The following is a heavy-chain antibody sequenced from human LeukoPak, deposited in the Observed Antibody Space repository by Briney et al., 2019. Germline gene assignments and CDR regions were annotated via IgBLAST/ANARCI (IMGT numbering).Heavy chain of an antibody. Sequence: SETLSLTCTVSGGSVSTSSYYWGWIRQPPGKGLEWIGSFYYSVSTNYNPSLKSRVTISVDTSKNLFSLKLTSVTAADTAVYYCARDFTCSGGSCYLDYWGQGTLVTVSS. CDR3: ARDFTCSGGSCYLDY. J-gene: IGHJ4*02. CDR2: FYYSVST. D-gene: IGHD2-15*01. CDR1: GGSVSTSSYY. V-gene: IGHV4-39*02.